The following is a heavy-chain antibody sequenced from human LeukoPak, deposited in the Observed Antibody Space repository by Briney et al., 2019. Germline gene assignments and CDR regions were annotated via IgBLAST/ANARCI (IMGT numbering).Heavy chain of an antibody. D-gene: IGHD2-21*02. Sequence: GGSLRLSCAASGFTFSSYAMHWVRQAPGKGLEWVAVISYDGSNKYYADSAKGRFTISRDNSKNTLYLQMNSLRAEDTAVYYCARDGLAYCGGDCYWDFDYWGQGTLVTVSS. CDR2: ISYDGSNK. CDR3: ARDGLAYCGGDCYWDFDY. V-gene: IGHV3-30-3*01. CDR1: GFTFSSYA. J-gene: IGHJ4*02.